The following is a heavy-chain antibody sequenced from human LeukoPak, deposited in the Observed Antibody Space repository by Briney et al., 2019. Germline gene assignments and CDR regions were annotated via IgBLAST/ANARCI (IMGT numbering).Heavy chain of an antibody. CDR3: ARRTFGGVIKY. CDR1: GGSISSYY. J-gene: IGHJ4*02. CDR2: IYYSGST. V-gene: IGHV4-59*12. D-gene: IGHD3-16*02. Sequence: PSETLSLTCNLSGGSISSYYWSWIRQPPGKGLEWIGYIYYSGSTNYNPSLKSRVTISVDTSKNQISLKLSSVTAADTSVYYCARRTFGGVIKYWGQGTLVTVSS.